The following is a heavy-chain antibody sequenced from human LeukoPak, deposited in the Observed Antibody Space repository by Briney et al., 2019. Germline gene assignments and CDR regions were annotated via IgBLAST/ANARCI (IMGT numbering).Heavy chain of an antibody. D-gene: IGHD3-22*01. CDR3: ARAAYYYDGSGYYLGD. V-gene: IGHV1-2*06. Sequence: GASVKVSCKASRYTFTDYYMHWVRQAPGQGLEWMGRINPNSGGTNYAQKFQARVTMTRDTSISTAYMELSRLRSDDTALYYCARAAYYYDGSGYYLGDWGQGTLVTVSS. CDR2: INPNSGGT. J-gene: IGHJ4*02. CDR1: RYTFTDYY.